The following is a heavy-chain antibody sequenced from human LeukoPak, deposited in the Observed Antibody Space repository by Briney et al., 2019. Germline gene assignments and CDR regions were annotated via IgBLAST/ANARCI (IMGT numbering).Heavy chain of an antibody. Sequence: PGGSLRLSCAASGFTFSDYSMHWVRQAPGKGLEWVAIIWYDGSNKYYADSVKGRFTISRDNSKNTLYLQMNSLRAEDTAIYYCARDGAYRTGWYYCENWGQGTLVTVSS. D-gene: IGHD6-13*01. CDR3: ARDGAYRTGWYYCEN. CDR1: GFTFSDYS. J-gene: IGHJ4*02. V-gene: IGHV3-33*01. CDR2: IWYDGSNK.